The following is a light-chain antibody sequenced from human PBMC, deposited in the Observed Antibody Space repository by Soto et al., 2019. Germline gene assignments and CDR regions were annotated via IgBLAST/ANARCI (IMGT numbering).Light chain of an antibody. CDR3: QQYNNWWT. V-gene: IGKV3-20*01. CDR1: ENVRNNY. J-gene: IGKJ1*01. CDR2: GAS. Sequence: EIVLTQSPGTLSLSQGERATLSCRASENVRNNYLAWYQQKPGQAPRLLISGASKRATGIPDRFSGSGSGTDFTLTISSLQSEDFAVYYCQQYNNWWTFGQGTKV.